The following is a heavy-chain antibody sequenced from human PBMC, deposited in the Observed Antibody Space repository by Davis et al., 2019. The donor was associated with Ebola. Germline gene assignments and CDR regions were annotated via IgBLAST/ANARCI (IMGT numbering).Heavy chain of an antibody. CDR3: ARHSSGWYNSDY. CDR2: ISGSGGST. Sequence: PGGSLRLSCAASGFTFSIYAMTWVRQAPGKGLEWVSGISGSGGSTQYADSVKGRFTISRDNSKNSLYLQMNSLRAEDTAVYYCARHSSGWYNSDYWGQGTLVTVSS. V-gene: IGHV3-23*01. CDR1: GFTFSIYA. D-gene: IGHD6-19*01. J-gene: IGHJ4*02.